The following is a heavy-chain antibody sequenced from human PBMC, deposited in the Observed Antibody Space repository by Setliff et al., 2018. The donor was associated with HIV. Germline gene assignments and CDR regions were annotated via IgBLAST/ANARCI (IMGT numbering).Heavy chain of an antibody. V-gene: IGHV4-4*07. Sequence: SETLSLTCTVSGASMSGHYWSWLRQPPGKTLEWIGRIYPSGTINYNPSLKSRVTMSVDTSKNQFSLKVTSVSAADTAVYYCARGEKPFVFRYSDPHTGYYFYMDVWGRGTTVTVSS. D-gene: IGHD3-9*01. CDR1: GASMSGHY. CDR3: ARGEKPFVFRYSDPHTGYYFYMDV. J-gene: IGHJ6*03. CDR2: IYPSGTI.